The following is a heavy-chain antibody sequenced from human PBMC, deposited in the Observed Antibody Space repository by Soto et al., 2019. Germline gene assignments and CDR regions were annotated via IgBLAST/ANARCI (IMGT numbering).Heavy chain of an antibody. CDR2: ISGGGGST. CDR3: AKRSPVSTYDFDY. CDR1: GFSFSSYG. Sequence: EVQLLESGGDLVQPGGSLRLSCAASGFSFSSYGMSWVRQAPGKGLEWVSSISGGGGSTYYADSVKGRFTISRDNSKNTLYLQKNSLKVEDAAVYYCAKRSPVSTYDFDYWGQGTLVTVSS. J-gene: IGHJ4*02. V-gene: IGHV3-23*01.